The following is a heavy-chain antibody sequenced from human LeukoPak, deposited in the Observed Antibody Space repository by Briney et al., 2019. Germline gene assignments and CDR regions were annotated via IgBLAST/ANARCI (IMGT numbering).Heavy chain of an antibody. CDR1: GGSISSFIYY. V-gene: IGHV4-39*07. J-gene: IGHJ3*02. CDR3: TRAGSGGLYDAFDI. D-gene: IGHD3-10*01. CDR2: IYYSGTT. Sequence: SETLSLTCTVAGGSISSFIYYCAWIRQPPGKGLEWIGSIYYSGTTYYNPSLNSRVTISVDTSKNQFSLKLSSVTAADTAVYYCTRAGSGGLYDAFDIWGQGTMVTVSS.